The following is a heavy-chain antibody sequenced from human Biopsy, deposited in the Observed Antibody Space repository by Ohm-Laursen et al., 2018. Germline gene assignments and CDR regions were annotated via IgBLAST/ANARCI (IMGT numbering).Heavy chain of an antibody. J-gene: IGHJ6*02. CDR1: GFTFSNYA. V-gene: IGHV3-23*01. D-gene: IGHD3-10*01. CDR3: ARSRGSSGIATIYYYGMDV. Sequence: SLRLSCTASGFTFSNYAMTWVRQAPGKGLEWVSAISDIGSSTFYSDSVKSRFTISRDNAKNSLYLQMNSLRAEDTAVYYCARSRGSSGIATIYYYGMDVWGQGTTVTVSS. CDR2: ISDIGSST.